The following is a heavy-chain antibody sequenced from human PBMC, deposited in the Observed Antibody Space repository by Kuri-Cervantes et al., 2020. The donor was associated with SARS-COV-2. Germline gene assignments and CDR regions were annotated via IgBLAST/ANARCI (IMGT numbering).Heavy chain of an antibody. CDR1: GFSLSRYT. Sequence: GESLKISCVVSGFSLSRYTMNWVRQAPGKALEWVSAISGSGGSTYYADSVKGRFTISRDNSKNTLYLQMNSLRAEDTAVYYCAKGRLLREVYFDYWGQGTLVTVSS. CDR3: AKGRLLREVYFDY. V-gene: IGHV3-23*01. CDR2: ISGSGGST. D-gene: IGHD1-26*01. J-gene: IGHJ4*02.